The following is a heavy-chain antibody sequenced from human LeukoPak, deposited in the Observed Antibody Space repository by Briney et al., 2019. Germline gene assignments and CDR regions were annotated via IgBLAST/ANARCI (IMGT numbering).Heavy chain of an antibody. J-gene: IGHJ6*04. V-gene: IGHV1-69*01. CDR3: ASYYGSGSYWDYYGMDV. D-gene: IGHD3-10*01. CDR2: IIPIFGTA. Sequence: GASVKVSCKASGGTFSSYAISWARQAPGQGLEWMGGIIPIFGTANYAQKFQGRVTITADESTSTAYMELSSLRSEDTAVYYCASYYGSGSYWDYYGMDVWGKGTTVTVSS. CDR1: GGTFSSYA.